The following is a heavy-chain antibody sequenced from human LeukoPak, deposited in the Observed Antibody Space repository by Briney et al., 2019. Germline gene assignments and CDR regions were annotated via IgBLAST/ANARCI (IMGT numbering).Heavy chain of an antibody. Sequence: SETLSLTCTVSGGSINNDNYYWGWIRQSPGKGLEWIGNIYYSVNSGNTYYNPSLKSRVTISVDTAKNQFSLNLGSVTAADTALYYCARLRDTGGYYFYYYFDSWGLGTLVSVSS. D-gene: IGHD3-22*01. CDR2: IYYSVNSGNT. CDR3: ARLRDTGGYYFYYYFDS. V-gene: IGHV4-39*01. CDR1: GGSINNDNYY. J-gene: IGHJ4*02.